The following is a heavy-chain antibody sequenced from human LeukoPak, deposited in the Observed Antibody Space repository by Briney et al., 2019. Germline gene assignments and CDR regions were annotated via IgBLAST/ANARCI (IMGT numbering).Heavy chain of an antibody. D-gene: IGHD3-16*01. Sequence: GGSLRLSCAASGFTFSSYAMSWVRQAPGKGLEWVSAISGSGGSTYYADSVKGRFTISRDNSRDTLYLQMNSLRAEDTPVYYCAKGYYDYVWGSYYFDYWGQGTLVTVSS. CDR1: GFTFSSYA. J-gene: IGHJ4*02. CDR2: ISGSGGST. CDR3: AKGYYDYVWGSYYFDY. V-gene: IGHV3-23*01.